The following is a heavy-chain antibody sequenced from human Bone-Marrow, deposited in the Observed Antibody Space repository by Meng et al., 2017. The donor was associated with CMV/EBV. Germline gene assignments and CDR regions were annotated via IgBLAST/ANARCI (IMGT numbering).Heavy chain of an antibody. J-gene: IGHJ5*02. Sequence: ASVKVSCKASGYTFIDKYMHWVRQAPGQGLEWMGNINLKSGATTYARKFRGRVAMTRDTSLTTAYMELNRLTSDDTATYYCARSLEYSSLFGIDPWGQGTLVTVSS. D-gene: IGHD2/OR15-2a*01. V-gene: IGHV1-2*02. CDR3: ARSLEYSSLFGIDP. CDR2: INLKSGAT. CDR1: GYTFIDKY.